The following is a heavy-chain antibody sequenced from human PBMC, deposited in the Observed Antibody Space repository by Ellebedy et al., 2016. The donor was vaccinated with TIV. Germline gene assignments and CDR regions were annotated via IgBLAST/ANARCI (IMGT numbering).Heavy chain of an antibody. Sequence: MPSETLSLTCIVSGGSISTSHYSWGWIRQPPGKGLEWIGNIYFEGSTHYNPSLKSRVTMSVDTSKNLFSLKLSSVTAADTALYYCARQVAVSALDSWGQGALVTVSS. J-gene: IGHJ4*02. V-gene: IGHV4-39*01. D-gene: IGHD6-19*01. CDR3: ARQVAVSALDS. CDR1: GGSISTSHYS. CDR2: IYFEGST.